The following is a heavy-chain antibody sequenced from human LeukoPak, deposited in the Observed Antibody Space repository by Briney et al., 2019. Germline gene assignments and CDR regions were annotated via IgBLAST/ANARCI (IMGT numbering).Heavy chain of an antibody. V-gene: IGHV4-34*01. D-gene: IGHD6-19*01. J-gene: IGHJ5*02. CDR2: VNHSGST. CDR3: ARGGSGWYEGYNWFDP. CDR1: GGSFSGYY. Sequence: SETLSLTCAVYGGSFSGYYWSWIRQPPGKGLEWIGEVNHSGSTNYNPSLKSRVTISVDTSKNQFSLKLSSVTAADTAVYYCARGGSGWYEGYNWFDPWGQGILVTVSS.